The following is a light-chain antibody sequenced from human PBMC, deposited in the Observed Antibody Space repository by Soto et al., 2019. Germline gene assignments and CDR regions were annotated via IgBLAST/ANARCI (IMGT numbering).Light chain of an antibody. CDR3: SSYAGSIHYV. V-gene: IGLV2-8*01. CDR2: EVS. J-gene: IGLJ1*01. CDR1: SSDVGGYNY. Sequence: QSALTQPPSASGSPGQSVTISCTGTSSDVGGYNYVSCYQQHPGKAPKLMIYEVSKRPSGVPDRFSGSKSGNTASLTVSGLQAEDEADYYCSSYAGSIHYVFGTGTKLTVL.